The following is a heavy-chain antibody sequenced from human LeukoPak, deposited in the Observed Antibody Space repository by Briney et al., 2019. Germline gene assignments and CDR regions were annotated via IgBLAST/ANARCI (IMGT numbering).Heavy chain of an antibody. V-gene: IGHV3-9*01. CDR1: GFTFDDYG. J-gene: IGHJ4*02. D-gene: IGHD6-13*01. CDR2: ISWNSASV. CDR3: AKDYGYSSSWYDY. Sequence: GRSLRLSCEASGFTFDDYGMHWVRQAPGKALEWVSTISWNSASVGYVDSVKGRFTISRDNAKKILYLQMNSLRPEDTALYYCAKDYGYSSSWYDYWGQGTLVTVSS.